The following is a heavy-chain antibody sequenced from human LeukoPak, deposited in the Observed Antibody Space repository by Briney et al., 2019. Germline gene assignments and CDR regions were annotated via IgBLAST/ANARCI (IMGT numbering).Heavy chain of an antibody. CDR1: GYTFTGHH. CDR2: INPNSGGT. D-gene: IGHD6-6*01. J-gene: IGHJ4*02. CDR3: ARHSSSFFDY. V-gene: IGHV1-2*02. Sequence: GASVKVSCRVSGYTFTGHHIHWVRQAPGQGLEWMGWINPNSGGTNYAQKVQGRVTMTRDTSISTAYMELSRLRSDDTAVYYCARHSSSFFDYWGQGTLVSVSS.